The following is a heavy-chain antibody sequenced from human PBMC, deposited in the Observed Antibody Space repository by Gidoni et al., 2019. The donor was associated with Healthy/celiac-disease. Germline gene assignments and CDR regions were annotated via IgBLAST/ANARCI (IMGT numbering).Heavy chain of an antibody. CDR2: IYYSGST. J-gene: IGHJ4*02. CDR3: AREGRPGSGSCYSFDY. Sequence: QLQLQESGPGLVKPSETLSLTCTVSGGSISSSSYYWGWIRQPPGKGLEWIGSIYYSGSTYYNPSLKSRVTISVDTSKNQFSLKLSSVTAADTAVYYCAREGRPGSGSCYSFDYWGQGTLVTVSS. V-gene: IGHV4-39*01. CDR1: GGSISSSSYY. D-gene: IGHD2-15*01.